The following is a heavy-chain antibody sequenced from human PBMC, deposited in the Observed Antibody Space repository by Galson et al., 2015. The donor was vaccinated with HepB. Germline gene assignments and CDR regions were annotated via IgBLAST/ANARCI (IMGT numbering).Heavy chain of an antibody. J-gene: IGHJ4*02. CDR2: ISYDGSNK. V-gene: IGHV3-30*18. CDR3: AKDLYYYGSGSPDPSDY. Sequence: SLGLSCAASGFTFSSYGMHWVRQAPGKGLEWVAVISYDGSNKYYADSVKGRFTISRDNSKNTLYLQMNSLRAEDTAVYYCAKDLYYYGSGSPDPSDYWGQGSLVTVSS. D-gene: IGHD3-10*01. CDR1: GFTFSSYG.